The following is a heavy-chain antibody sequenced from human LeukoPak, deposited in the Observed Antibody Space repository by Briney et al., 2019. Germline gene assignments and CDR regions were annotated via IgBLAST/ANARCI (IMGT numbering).Heavy chain of an antibody. D-gene: IGHD6-19*01. CDR3: AKDQEEQWLADY. J-gene: IGHJ4*02. CDR1: GFTFSSYG. V-gene: IGHV3-30*18. Sequence: GGSLRLSCAASGFTFSSYGMHWVCQAPGKGLEWVAVISYDGSNKYYADSVKGRFTISRDNSKNTLYLQMNSLRAEDTAVYYCAKDQEEQWLADYWGQGTLVTVSS. CDR2: ISYDGSNK.